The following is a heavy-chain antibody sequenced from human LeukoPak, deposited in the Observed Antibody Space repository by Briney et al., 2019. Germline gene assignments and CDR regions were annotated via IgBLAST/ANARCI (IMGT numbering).Heavy chain of an antibody. CDR1: GXTFSNYA. D-gene: IGHD2-8*01. Sequence: GGSLRLSCAASGXTFSNYAMSWVRQAPGKGLEWVSAISGNGNTIYYADSVRGRFTISRDNSKNTLFLQMNSLRAEDTAVYYCARYATTARSWFDPWGQGTLVTVSS. J-gene: IGHJ5*02. CDR3: ARYATTARSWFDP. CDR2: ISGNGNTI. V-gene: IGHV3-23*01.